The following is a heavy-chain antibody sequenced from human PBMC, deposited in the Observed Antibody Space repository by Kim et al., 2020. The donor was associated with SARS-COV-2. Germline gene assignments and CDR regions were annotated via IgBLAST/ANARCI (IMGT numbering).Heavy chain of an antibody. Sequence: GGSLRLSCAASGFTFSSYSMNWVRQAPGKGLEWVSSISSSSSYIYYADSVKGRFTISRDNAKNSLYLQMNSLRAEDTAVYYCARDYYDSSGYYYFDYWGQGTLVTVSS. V-gene: IGHV3-21*01. CDR1: GFTFSSYS. J-gene: IGHJ4*02. CDR2: ISSSSSYI. CDR3: ARDYYDSSGYYYFDY. D-gene: IGHD3-22*01.